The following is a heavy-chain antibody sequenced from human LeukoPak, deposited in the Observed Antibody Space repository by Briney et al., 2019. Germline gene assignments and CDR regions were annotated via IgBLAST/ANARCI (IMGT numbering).Heavy chain of an antibody. V-gene: IGHV3-21*01. CDR1: GFTFSSYS. J-gene: IGHJ6*03. D-gene: IGHD4-17*01. CDR2: ISSSSSYI. Sequence: GGSLRLSCAASGFTFSSYSMDWVRQAPGKGLEWVSSISSSSSYIYYADSVKGRFTISKDNAKNSLYLQMNSLRAEDTAVYYCARGHDYANYMDVWGKGTTVTVSS. CDR3: ARGHDYANYMDV.